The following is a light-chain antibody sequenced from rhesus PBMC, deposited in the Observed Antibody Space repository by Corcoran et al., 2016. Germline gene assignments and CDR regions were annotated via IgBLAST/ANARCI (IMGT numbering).Light chain of an antibody. CDR2: EVI. Sequence: QAALTQPRSVTVSPGQSVTISCTGTSSDIGGYNYVPWYQQHPGTAPKLMIYEVIKRPSGVSDRVSGSKSGNTASLPISGLQAEDEADYYCCSYAGSYTYIFGAGTRLTVL. J-gene: IGLJ1*01. V-gene: IGLV2-32*01. CDR1: SSDIGGYNY. CDR3: CSYAGSYTYI.